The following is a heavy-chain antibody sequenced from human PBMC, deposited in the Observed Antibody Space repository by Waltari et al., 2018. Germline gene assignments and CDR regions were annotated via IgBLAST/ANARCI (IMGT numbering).Heavy chain of an antibody. Sequence: QVQLRESGPGLLKPSDPLSLPCRLPGDSLGHGSYYRGWMRQAPGKGLEWIGSIYFAGSTYYNPSLKSRLTISVDTSKNQFSLRLSSVTAADTAVYYCAREVGGSSWSTIPRGDAFDIWGQGTLVTVSS. CDR1: GDSLGHGSYY. J-gene: IGHJ3*02. CDR2: IYFAGST. D-gene: IGHD6-13*01. CDR3: AREVGGSSWSTIPRGDAFDI. V-gene: IGHV4-39*07.